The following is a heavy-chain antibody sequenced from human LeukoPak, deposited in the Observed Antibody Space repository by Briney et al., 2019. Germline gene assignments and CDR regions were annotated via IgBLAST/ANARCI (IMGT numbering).Heavy chain of an antibody. CDR3: ARVLYYNDSSGYFG. Sequence: GASVKVSCKASGYTFTGYYMHWVRQAPGQGLEWMGWINPNSGGTNYAQKFQGRVTMTRDTSISTAYMELSRLRSDDTAVYYCARVLYYNDSSGYFGWGQGTLVTVSS. D-gene: IGHD3-22*01. CDR2: INPNSGGT. V-gene: IGHV1-2*02. J-gene: IGHJ4*02. CDR1: GYTFTGYY.